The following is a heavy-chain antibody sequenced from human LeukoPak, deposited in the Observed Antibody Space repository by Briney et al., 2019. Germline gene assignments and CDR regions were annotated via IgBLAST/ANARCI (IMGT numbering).Heavy chain of an antibody. D-gene: IGHD6-13*01. CDR2: ISAYNGNT. CDR3: ARPSVIAAAGDFDAFDI. V-gene: IGHV1-18*01. J-gene: IGHJ3*02. Sequence: ASVKVSCKASGYTFTSYGISWVRQAPGQGLEWMGWISAYNGNTNYAQKLQGRVTMTTDTSTSTAYMELSSLRSEDTAVYYCARPSVIAAAGDFDAFDIWGQGTMVTVSS. CDR1: GYTFTSYG.